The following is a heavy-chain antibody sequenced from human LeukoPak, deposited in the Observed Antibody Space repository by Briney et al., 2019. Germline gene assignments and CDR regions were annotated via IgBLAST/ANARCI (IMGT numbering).Heavy chain of an antibody. CDR2: ISYDGSNK. J-gene: IGHJ5*02. CDR3: ARVELGSSLGFDP. V-gene: IGHV3-30*03. D-gene: IGHD3-16*01. Sequence: PGGSLRLSCAASGFTFSSYGMHWVRQAPGKGLEWVAVISYDGSNKYYADSVKGRFTISRDNSKNTLYLQMNSLRAEDTAVYYCARVELGSSLGFDPWGQGTLVTVSS. CDR1: GFTFSSYG.